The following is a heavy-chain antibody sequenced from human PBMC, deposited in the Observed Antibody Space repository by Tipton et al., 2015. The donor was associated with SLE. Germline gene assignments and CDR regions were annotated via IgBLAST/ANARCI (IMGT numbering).Heavy chain of an antibody. CDR3: AKDYNHDNADYN. V-gene: IGHV4-4*02. Sequence: TLSLTCAVSGGSIRSSNWWSWVRQPPGKGLEWIGEIHHSGSINSNPSLKSRVTISVDKSKNQFSLKLSSVTAADTAVYYCAKDYNHDNADYNWGQGTLVIVSS. D-gene: IGHD4-17*01. CDR2: IHHSGSI. J-gene: IGHJ4*02. CDR1: GGSIRSSNW.